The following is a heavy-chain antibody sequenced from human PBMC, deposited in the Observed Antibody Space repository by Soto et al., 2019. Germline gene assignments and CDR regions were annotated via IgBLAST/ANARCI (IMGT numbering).Heavy chain of an antibody. CDR2: ISGSGGST. CDR3: AKDPIINWNLPWFDP. D-gene: IGHD1-7*01. J-gene: IGHJ5*02. V-gene: IGHV3-23*01. CDR1: GFTFSSYA. Sequence: PGGSLRLSCAASGFTFSSYAMSWVRQAPGKGLEWVSAISGSGGSTYYADSVKGRFTISRDNSKNTLYLQMNSLRAEDTAVYYCAKDPIINWNLPWFDPWGQGTLVTVSS.